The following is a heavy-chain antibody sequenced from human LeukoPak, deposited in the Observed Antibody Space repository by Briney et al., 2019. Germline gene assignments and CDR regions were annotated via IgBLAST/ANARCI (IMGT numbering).Heavy chain of an antibody. CDR3: ARPGGQLGDYYYYGMDV. D-gene: IGHD6-13*01. Sequence: ASVKVSCKASGYTFTSYGISWVRQAPGQGLEWMGWISAYNGNTNYAQKLQGRVTMTTDTSTSTAYMELRSLRSDDTAVYYCARPGGQLGDYYYYGMDVWGQGTTVTVSS. CDR1: GYTFTSYG. CDR2: ISAYNGNT. J-gene: IGHJ6*02. V-gene: IGHV1-18*01.